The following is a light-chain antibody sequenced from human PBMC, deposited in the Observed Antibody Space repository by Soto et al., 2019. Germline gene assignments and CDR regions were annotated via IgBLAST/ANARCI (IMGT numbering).Light chain of an antibody. CDR3: ASYTTSSTYV. J-gene: IGLJ1*01. Sequence: QSVLTQPASVSGSPGQSIAISCIGTSSDVGGYSYVSWYQQQPGKAPKLVISDVSNRPSGVSDRFSGSKSGNTASLTISGLQTEDEADYYCASYTTSSTYVFGTGTKVTVL. CDR2: DVS. V-gene: IGLV2-14*01. CDR1: SSDVGGYSY.